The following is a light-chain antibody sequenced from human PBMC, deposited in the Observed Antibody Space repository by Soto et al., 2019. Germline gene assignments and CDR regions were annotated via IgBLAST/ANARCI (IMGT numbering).Light chain of an antibody. CDR3: QQRSNWPLT. CDR2: DAS. J-gene: IGKJ4*01. V-gene: IGKV3-11*01. Sequence: IVFTQSHTTLTQSPAARATLSCSASQSVSSYLAWYQQKPGQAPRLLIYDASTRATGIPARFSGSGSGTDFTLTISSLEPEDFAVYYCQQRSNWPLTFGGGTKVDIK. CDR1: QSVSSY.